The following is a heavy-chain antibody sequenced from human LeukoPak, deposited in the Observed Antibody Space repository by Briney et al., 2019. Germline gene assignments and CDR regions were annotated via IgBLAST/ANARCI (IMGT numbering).Heavy chain of an antibody. CDR3: AREFSWSGFFDY. D-gene: IGHD3-3*01. J-gene: IGHJ4*02. CDR2: IYDSGST. V-gene: IGHV4-61*01. Sequence: SETLSLTCSVSGGSISSNSYYWSWIRQPPGKGLEWIGHIYDSGSTNYNPSLKSRVTISVDTSKNQFSLKLSSVTAADTAVYYCAREFSWSGFFDYWGQGTLVTVSS. CDR1: GGSISSNSYY.